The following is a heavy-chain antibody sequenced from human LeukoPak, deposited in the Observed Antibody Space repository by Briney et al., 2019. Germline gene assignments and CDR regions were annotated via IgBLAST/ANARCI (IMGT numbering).Heavy chain of an antibody. Sequence: PSETLSLTCTVSGGSISAYDWSWIRQPPGKGLEWIGNIYDSQISSYNPSLKSRVTISLDTSQNQLSLDLSSVTAADTAVYYCGRHRLVFYGSGSYFLNSMDVWGQGNKVTVSS. J-gene: IGHJ6*02. CDR2: IYDSQIS. D-gene: IGHD3-10*01. CDR3: GRHRLVFYGSGSYFLNSMDV. CDR1: GGSISAYD. V-gene: IGHV4-59*08.